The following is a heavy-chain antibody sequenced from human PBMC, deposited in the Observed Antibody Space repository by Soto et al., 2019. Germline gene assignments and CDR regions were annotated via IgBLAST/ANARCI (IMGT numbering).Heavy chain of an antibody. CDR3: ARVKGGEGGKGDPLDL. Sequence: EEQLVESGGGLVQPGGSLRLSCAASGFDLGVLWMHWVRQDPSKGLVWVAHVDGHGKTKYADSVKCRFTVSRDNAKNTVDMQMHSLRVEDTAVYHGARVKGGEGGKGDPLDLWGQGILVTVSS. D-gene: IGHD1-26*01. J-gene: IGHJ1*01. CDR1: GFDLGVLW. CDR2: VDGHGKT. V-gene: IGHV3-74*03.